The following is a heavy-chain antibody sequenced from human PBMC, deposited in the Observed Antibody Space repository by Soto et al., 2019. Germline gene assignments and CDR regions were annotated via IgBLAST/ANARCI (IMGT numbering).Heavy chain of an antibody. Sequence: EVQLLESGGGLVQPGGSLRLSCAASGFTFSSYAMSWLRQAPGKGLEWVSAISGSGGSTYYADSVQSRFTISRGNSKNTLYLQMISLRTDDMAVYYCATVHNGVAEANNWFDPWGQGTLVIVSS. CDR1: GFTFSSYA. CDR3: ATVHNGVAEANNWFDP. V-gene: IGHV3-23*01. D-gene: IGHD2-8*01. CDR2: ISGSGGST. J-gene: IGHJ5*02.